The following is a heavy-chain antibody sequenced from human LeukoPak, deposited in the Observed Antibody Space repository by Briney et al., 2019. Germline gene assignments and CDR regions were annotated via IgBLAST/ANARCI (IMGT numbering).Heavy chain of an antibody. Sequence: GGSLRLSCAASGFTFSNYAMSWVRKAPGRGLEWVSGVSGSGGVTYHADSVKGRFTISRDNSKNTLHLQMNSLRAEDTAVYYCATFLAIVTARDSLYFQHWGQGTLVTVSS. CDR2: VSGSGGVT. CDR3: ATFLAIVTARDSLYFQH. V-gene: IGHV3-23*01. CDR1: GFTFSNYA. D-gene: IGHD3-3*02. J-gene: IGHJ1*01.